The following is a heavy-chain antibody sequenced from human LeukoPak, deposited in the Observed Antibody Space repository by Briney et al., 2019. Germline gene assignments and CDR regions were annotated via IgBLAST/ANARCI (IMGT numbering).Heavy chain of an antibody. J-gene: IGHJ4*02. V-gene: IGHV4-59*01. Sequence: SETLSLTCTVSGGSISSYYWSWIRQPPGKGLEWIGYIYYSGSTNYNPSLKSRVTISVDTSKNQFSLKLSSVTAADTAVYYCGRSSYSSSWYVGYWGQGTLVTVSS. CDR2: IYYSGST. D-gene: IGHD6-13*01. CDR3: GRSSYSSSWYVGY. CDR1: GGSISSYY.